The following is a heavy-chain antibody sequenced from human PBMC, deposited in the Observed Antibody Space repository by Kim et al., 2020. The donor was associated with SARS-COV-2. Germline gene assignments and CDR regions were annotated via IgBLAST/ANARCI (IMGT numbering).Heavy chain of an antibody. D-gene: IGHD1-1*01. Sequence: SETLSLTCAVYGGYFTDFYWNWIRQSPGKGLEWIGEINHSGSTSYNPSLKSRVTISVDTPKNQFSLSLKSVTAADMGVYYCARGVRGEGYNSPWGQGTLVTVSS. CDR1: GGYFTDFY. V-gene: IGHV4-34*01. CDR2: INHSGST. J-gene: IGHJ5*02. CDR3: ARGVRGEGYNSP.